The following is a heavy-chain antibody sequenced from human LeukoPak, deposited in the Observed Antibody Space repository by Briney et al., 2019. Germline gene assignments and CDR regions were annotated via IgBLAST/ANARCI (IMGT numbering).Heavy chain of an antibody. CDR3: AKVGFGSGHSGYDYSDY. Sequence: GGSLRLSCAASGFTFSSYAMSWVRQAPGKGLEWVSAISGSGGSTYYADSVRGRFTISRDKSKNTLYLQMNSLRAEDTAVYYCAKVGFGSGHSGYDYSDYWGQGTLVTVSS. V-gene: IGHV3-23*01. CDR2: ISGSGGST. D-gene: IGHD5-12*01. J-gene: IGHJ4*02. CDR1: GFTFSSYA.